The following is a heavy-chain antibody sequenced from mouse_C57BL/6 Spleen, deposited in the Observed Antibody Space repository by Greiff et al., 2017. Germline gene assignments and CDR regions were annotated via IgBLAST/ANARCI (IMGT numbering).Heavy chain of an antibody. CDR3: ARFAVEAY. V-gene: IGHV1-82*01. Sequence: VQLQQSGPELVKPGASVKISCKASGYAFSSSWMNWVKQRPGKGLEWIGRIYPGDGDTNYNGKFKGKATLTVDTSSSTAYMQLSSLTSEDSAVYYCARFAVEAYWGQGTLVTVSA. J-gene: IGHJ3*01. D-gene: IGHD1-1*01. CDR1: GYAFSSSW. CDR2: IYPGDGDT.